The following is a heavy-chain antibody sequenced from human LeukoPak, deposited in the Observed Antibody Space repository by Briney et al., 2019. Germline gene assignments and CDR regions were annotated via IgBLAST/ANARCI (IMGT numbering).Heavy chain of an antibody. V-gene: IGHV4-59*01. CDR2: IYDSGRP. J-gene: IGHJ3*02. CDR1: GASMSAYY. Sequence: SETLSLTCSVSGASMSAYYWSWIRQPPGKGLEWIGYIYDSGRPNYNPSLKSRVAISINTSKNQFSLKLHSVTAADTAVYYCARDSTIGDAFDIWGLGTMVSVSS. CDR3: ARDSTIGDAFDI. D-gene: IGHD3-9*01.